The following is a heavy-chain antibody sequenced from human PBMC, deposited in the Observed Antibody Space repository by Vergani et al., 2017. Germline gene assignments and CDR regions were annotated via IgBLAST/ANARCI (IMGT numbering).Heavy chain of an antibody. Sequence: QVQLQESGPGLVKPSQTLSLTCTVSGGSISSGDYYWSWIPQTPGKGLEWIGYIYYSGSTYYNPSLKSRVTISVDTSKNQFSLKLSSVTAADTAVYYCARSEGDMNWFDPWGQGTLVTVSS. CDR2: IYYSGST. V-gene: IGHV4-30-4*08. J-gene: IGHJ5*02. CDR1: GGSISSGDYY. CDR3: ARSEGDMNWFDP. D-gene: IGHD2-15*01.